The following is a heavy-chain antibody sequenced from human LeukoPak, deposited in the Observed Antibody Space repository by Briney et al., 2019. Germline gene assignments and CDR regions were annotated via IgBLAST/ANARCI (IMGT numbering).Heavy chain of an antibody. CDR1: GGSFSSGSYY. V-gene: IGHV4-61*02. CDR2: IYSSGST. D-gene: IGHD2-21*01. J-gene: IGHJ4*02. Sequence: PSETLSLTCTVSGGSFSSGSYYWSWIRQPAGKGLEWIGRIYSSGSTNYNPSLKSRVTMSVDTSKNQFSLKLSSVTAADTAVYYCARGGGDWGFHQSDYWGQGTLVTVSS. CDR3: ARGGGDWGFHQSDY.